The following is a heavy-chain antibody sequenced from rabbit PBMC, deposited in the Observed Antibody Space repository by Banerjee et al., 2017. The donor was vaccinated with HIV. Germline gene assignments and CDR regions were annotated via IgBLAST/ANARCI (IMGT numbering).Heavy chain of an antibody. CDR1: GFSFSSGYH. V-gene: IGHV1S40*01. Sequence: QSLEESGGDLVKPGGTLTLTCTASGFSFSSGYHMCWVRQAPGKGLEWIACIYAGSSGKTYYASWAKGRFTISKTSSTTVTLQMTSLTAADTATYFCARDLAGVIGWNFGVWGQGTLVTVS. J-gene: IGHJ4*01. CDR2: IYAGSSGKT. CDR3: ARDLAGVIGWNFGV. D-gene: IGHD4-1*01.